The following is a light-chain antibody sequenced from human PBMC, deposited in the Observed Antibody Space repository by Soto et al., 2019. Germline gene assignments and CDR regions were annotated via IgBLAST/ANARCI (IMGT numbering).Light chain of an antibody. J-gene: IGKJ4*01. CDR3: QQRSNWPPALT. CDR2: DAS. Sequence: ETVLTQSPATLSLSPGERATLSCRASQSVSRYLTWYQQKPGQSPRLLIFDASNRATGIPARFSGSGSGTDFTLTISSLEPEDFAVYYCQQRSNWPPALTFGGGTKVEIK. V-gene: IGKV3-11*01. CDR1: QSVSRY.